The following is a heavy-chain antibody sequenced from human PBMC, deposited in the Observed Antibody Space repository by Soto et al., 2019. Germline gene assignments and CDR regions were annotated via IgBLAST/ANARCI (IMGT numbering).Heavy chain of an antibody. Sequence: RRLSCASSGFTFSDYYMSWIRQAPGKGLEWLSYISPGSRYPAYADSVKGRFTISRDNARRSLSLQMNSLTVDDTAIYYCVRGGGGGLFDPWGQGSMVTVS. CDR2: ISPGSRYP. CDR3: VRGGGGGLFDP. D-gene: IGHD2-15*01. J-gene: IGHJ5*02. V-gene: IGHV3-11*06. CDR1: GFTFSDYY.